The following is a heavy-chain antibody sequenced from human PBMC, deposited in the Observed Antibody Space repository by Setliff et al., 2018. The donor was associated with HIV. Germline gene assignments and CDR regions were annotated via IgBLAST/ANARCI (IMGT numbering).Heavy chain of an antibody. CDR2: ISHSGRT. J-gene: IGHJ5*01. D-gene: IGHD2-15*01. Sequence: TLSLTCAVYGGSLTDYDRTWIRQTPAKGLEWIGEISHSGRTNYNPSLKTRLIISRDTSKNQFSLRLSSATVADTAIYYCARGFEGYCSGASCHWFDSWGQGTQVTVSS. CDR1: GGSLTDYD. CDR3: ARGFEGYCSGASCHWFDS. V-gene: IGHV4-34*01.